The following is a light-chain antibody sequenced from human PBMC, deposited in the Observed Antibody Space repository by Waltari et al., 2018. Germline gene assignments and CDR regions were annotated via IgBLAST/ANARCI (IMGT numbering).Light chain of an antibody. CDR2: AAS. J-gene: IGKJ2*01. V-gene: IGKV1-27*01. Sequence: DIQMTQSPSSLSASVGDRVTITCRASQGIGKYLAWYQQKPGKVPKLLIFAASTLQSGVPSRISASGSGTEFTFTISSLQPEDVATYYCQEYNSDPPNTFGQGTKLEIK. CDR1: QGIGKY. CDR3: QEYNSDPPNT.